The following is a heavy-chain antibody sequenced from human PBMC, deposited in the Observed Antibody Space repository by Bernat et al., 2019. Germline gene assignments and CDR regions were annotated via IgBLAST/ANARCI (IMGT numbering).Heavy chain of an antibody. D-gene: IGHD3-9*01. Sequence: QVQLQQWGAGLLKPSETLSLTCAVYGVSFSGYYWSWIRQPPGKGLEWIGEINHSGSTNYNPSLKSRVTISVDTSKNQFSLKLSSVTAADTAVYYCAIRYFDWLLRRADAFDIWGQGTMVTVSS. CDR2: INHSGST. V-gene: IGHV4-34*01. J-gene: IGHJ3*02. CDR3: AIRYFDWLLRRADAFDI. CDR1: GVSFSGYY.